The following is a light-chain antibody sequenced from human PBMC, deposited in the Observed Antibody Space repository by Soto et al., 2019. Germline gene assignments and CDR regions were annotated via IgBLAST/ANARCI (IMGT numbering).Light chain of an antibody. CDR2: NVY. V-gene: IGLV2-14*03. CDR3: SAYTVSRTYV. J-gene: IGLJ1*01. CDR1: SRDVGAYNF. Sequence: QSALTQPASVSGSPGQSITISCTGTSRDVGAYNFVSWHQQHPGKAPKLMIYNVYDRPSGISYRFSGSQSGNTASLTISGLQGEDEADYYCSAYTVSRTYVFGTGTKLTVL.